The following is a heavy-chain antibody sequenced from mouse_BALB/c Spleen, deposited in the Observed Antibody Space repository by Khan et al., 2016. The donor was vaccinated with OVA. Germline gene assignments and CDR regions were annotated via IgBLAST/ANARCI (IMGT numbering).Heavy chain of an antibody. CDR1: GFTFSTYG. J-gene: IGHJ3*01. D-gene: IGHD1-1*01. CDR2: INTGGAYT. V-gene: IGHV5-6*01. CDR3: ARLAYYYNSEGFAY. Sequence: EVELVESGGDFVRPGGSLKLSCAASGFTFSTYGMSWVRQTPDKRLEWVATINTGGAYTYYPDTVKGRFTISRENAKNTLYLQLSSLKSEDTAIYYCARLAYYYNSEGFAYWGRGTLVTVSA.